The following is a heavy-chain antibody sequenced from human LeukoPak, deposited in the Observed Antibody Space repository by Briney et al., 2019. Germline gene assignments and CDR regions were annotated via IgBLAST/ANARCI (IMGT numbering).Heavy chain of an antibody. D-gene: IGHD3-10*01. CDR2: IIPILGIA. J-gene: IGHJ6*02. Sequence: SVKVSCKASGGTFSSYAISWVRQAPGQGLEWMGRIIPILGIANYAQKFQGRVTITADKSTSTAYMELSSLRSEDTAVYYCARTGWFGELLTDYGMDVWGQGTTVTVSS. CDR1: GGTFSSYA. CDR3: ARTGWFGELLTDYGMDV. V-gene: IGHV1-69*04.